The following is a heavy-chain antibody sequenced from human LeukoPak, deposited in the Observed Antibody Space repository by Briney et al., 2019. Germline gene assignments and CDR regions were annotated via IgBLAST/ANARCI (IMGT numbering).Heavy chain of an antibody. J-gene: IGHJ4*02. V-gene: IGHV4-38-2*02. CDR2: IYRSGST. Sequence: PSETLSLTYTVSGYSISSGYYWAWIRQPPGKGLDWIGSIYRSGSTYYNPSLKSRVTISVDMSKNQFSLKLSSVTAADTAVYYCARGDSSSSPDFDYWGQGTLVTVSS. CDR1: GYSISSGYY. D-gene: IGHD6-6*01. CDR3: ARGDSSSSPDFDY.